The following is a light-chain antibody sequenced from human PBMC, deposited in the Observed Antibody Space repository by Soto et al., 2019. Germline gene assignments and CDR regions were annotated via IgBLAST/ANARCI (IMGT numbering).Light chain of an antibody. V-gene: IGLV1-47*02. CDR1: SSNIGSNH. Sequence: QSVLTQPPSASGTPGQSVTISCAGSSSNIGSNHAYWYQQLPRAAPKLLIYTNYQRPSVVHDRFSGSKSGTSASLAISGLRSEDEADYYCAAWDDSLSGYVFGTGTKLTVL. CDR3: AAWDDSLSGYV. J-gene: IGLJ1*01. CDR2: TNY.